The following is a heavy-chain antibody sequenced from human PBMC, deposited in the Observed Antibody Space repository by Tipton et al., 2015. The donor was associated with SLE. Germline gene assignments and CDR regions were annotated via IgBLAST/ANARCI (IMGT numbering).Heavy chain of an antibody. V-gene: IGHV4-34*01. D-gene: IGHD3-16*01. CDR2: INHLSMT. CDR3: ARMEGMITYGGIAGL. J-gene: IGHJ4*02. Sequence: TLSLTCAVQGESFTDYYWTWIRQPPGKGLEWIGEINHLSMTNYNPSLKGRLTISVDTSKNQFSLMLSSVAAADTAVYYCARMEGMITYGGIAGLWGQGTVVTVSS. CDR1: GESFTDYY.